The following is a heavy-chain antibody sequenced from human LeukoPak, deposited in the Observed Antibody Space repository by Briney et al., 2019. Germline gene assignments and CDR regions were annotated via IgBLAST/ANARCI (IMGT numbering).Heavy chain of an antibody. V-gene: IGHV3-7*01. CDR2: IKQDGSEK. D-gene: IGHD3-10*01. CDR3: ARVRTYYGSGSTASGSSKGYFDY. Sequence: GGSLRLSCAASGFIFSTNWMSWVRQAPGKGLEWVANIKQDGSEKNYVDSVKGRFTISRDNAKNSLYLQMNSLRAEDTAVYYCARVRTYYGSGSTASGSSKGYFDYWGQGTLVTVSS. J-gene: IGHJ4*02. CDR1: GFIFSTNW.